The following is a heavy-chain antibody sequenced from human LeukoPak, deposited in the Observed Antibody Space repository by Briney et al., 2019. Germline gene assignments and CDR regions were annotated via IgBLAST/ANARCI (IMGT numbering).Heavy chain of an antibody. J-gene: IGHJ4*02. CDR1: GFTFSGHN. D-gene: IGHD3-16*01. Sequence: QPGGSLRLSCAASGFTFSGHNMNWVRQAPGKGLEWISFVSISSGTIYYADSVNGRFRISRDNAKSSLDLEVNSLRAEDTAVYYCARAMSTFGGVRNYFDSWGQGTLVTVSS. CDR2: VSISSGTI. V-gene: IGHV3-48*04. CDR3: ARAMSTFGGVRNYFDS.